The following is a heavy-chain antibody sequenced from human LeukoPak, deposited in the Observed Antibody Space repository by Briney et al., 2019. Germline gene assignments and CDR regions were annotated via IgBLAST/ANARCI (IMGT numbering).Heavy chain of an antibody. Sequence: GGSLRLSCAASGFTFRDYYMTWIRRAPGKGLEWVSYISDSTSYTNYADSVKGRFTISRDNAKNSLYLQMNSLRAEDTAVYYCARPGSGYSLDYWGQGSLVTVSS. CDR2: ISDSTSYT. CDR3: ARPGSGYSLDY. J-gene: IGHJ4*02. V-gene: IGHV3-11*06. CDR1: GFTFRDYY. D-gene: IGHD3-3*01.